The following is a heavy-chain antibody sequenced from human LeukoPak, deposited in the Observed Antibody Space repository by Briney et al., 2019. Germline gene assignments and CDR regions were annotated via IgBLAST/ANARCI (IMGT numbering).Heavy chain of an antibody. Sequence: PSETLSLTRTVSANSITSAYYWGWIRPAPGKGLEWIASIYRSGNTYFNPSLKTRVTISLGSSQNRFSLKLRSMTAADTAVYYCARAVRLYYYDSNGYFLDSCGQGTLVTVSS. CDR1: ANSITSAYY. CDR3: ARAVRLYYYDSNGYFLDS. D-gene: IGHD3-22*01. J-gene: IGHJ5*01. CDR2: IYRSGNT. V-gene: IGHV4-38-2*02.